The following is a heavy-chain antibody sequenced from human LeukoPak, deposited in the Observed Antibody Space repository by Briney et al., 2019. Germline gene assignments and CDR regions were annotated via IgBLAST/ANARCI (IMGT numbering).Heavy chain of an antibody. Sequence: GGSLRLSCAASGFTFSTFAMIWVRQPPGKGLEWVSSIFPSGGEIHYADSVRGRFTISRDNSKSTLSLQMNSLRAEDTAVYYCARTYYDSSGYLRWYFDYWGQGTLVTVSS. CDR3: ARTYYDSSGYLRWYFDY. V-gene: IGHV3-23*01. CDR2: IFPSGGEI. J-gene: IGHJ4*02. CDR1: GFTFSTFA. D-gene: IGHD3-22*01.